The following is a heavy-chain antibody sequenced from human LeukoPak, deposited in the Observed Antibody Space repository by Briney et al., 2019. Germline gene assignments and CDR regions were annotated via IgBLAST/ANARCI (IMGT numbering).Heavy chain of an antibody. Sequence: GGSLRLSCAASGFTFSSYGMHWVRQAPGKGLEWVAVISYDGSNKYYADSVKGRFTISRDNSKNSLYLQMNSLRAEDTAVYYCARDSLAVAATFDYWGQGTLVTVSS. J-gene: IGHJ4*02. V-gene: IGHV3-30*03. CDR3: ARDSLAVAATFDY. CDR1: GFTFSSYG. D-gene: IGHD6-19*01. CDR2: ISYDGSNK.